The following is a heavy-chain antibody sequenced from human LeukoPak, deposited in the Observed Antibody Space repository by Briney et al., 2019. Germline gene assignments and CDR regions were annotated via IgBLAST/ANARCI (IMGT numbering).Heavy chain of an antibody. D-gene: IGHD1-26*01. J-gene: IGHJ4*02. CDR3: ARPSRLIRGSYSPLDY. CDR2: IRYDGSNK. Sequence: GGSLRLSCAASGFTFSSYGMHWVRQAPGKGLEWVAFIRYDGSNKYYADSVKGRFTISRDNSKNTLYLQMNSLRAEDTAVYYCARPSRLIRGSYSPLDYWGQGTLVTVSS. V-gene: IGHV3-30*02. CDR1: GFTFSSYG.